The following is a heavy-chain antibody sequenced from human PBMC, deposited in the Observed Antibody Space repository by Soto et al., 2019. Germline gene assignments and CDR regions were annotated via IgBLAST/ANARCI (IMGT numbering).Heavy chain of an antibody. CDR3: ASETASYGMDV. Sequence: QVQLVQSGAEVKKPGASVKVSCKASGYTFTSYDINWVRQATGQGLEWMGWMNPNSGNTGYAQKLQGRGTITRNTSISTAYMELSSLSSEATAVYYCASETASYGMDVGCQGTRVTVSS. CDR1: GYTFTSYD. V-gene: IGHV1-8*01. J-gene: IGHJ6*02. CDR2: MNPNSGNT.